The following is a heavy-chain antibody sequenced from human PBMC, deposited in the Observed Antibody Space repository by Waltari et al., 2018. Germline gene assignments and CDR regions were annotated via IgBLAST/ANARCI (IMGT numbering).Heavy chain of an antibody. CDR3: ARELRVGWFDP. J-gene: IGHJ5*02. CDR1: GFTFSSYD. Sequence: EVQLVESGGGLVQPGGSLRLSCAASGFTFSSYDMNWVRQAPGKGVEGVSKISRNRNTVYYADSVRGRFTISRDNGQNSLYLQMNNLSAADTAVYYCARELRVGWFDPWGQGTLVTVSS. D-gene: IGHD4-17*01. CDR2: ISRNRNTV. V-gene: IGHV3-48*01.